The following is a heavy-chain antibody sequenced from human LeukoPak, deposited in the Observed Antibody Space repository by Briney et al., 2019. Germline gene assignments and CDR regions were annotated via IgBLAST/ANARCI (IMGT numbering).Heavy chain of an antibody. J-gene: IGHJ6*02. Sequence: SETLSLTCTVSGGSISSGGYYWSWIRQLPGKGLEWIGYIYNSGSTNYNPSLMNRISISVDTSKNQFSLKLSSVTAADTAVYYCAVNVLRFLEWPRDGMDVWGQGTTVTVSS. V-gene: IGHV4-31*03. CDR2: IYNSGST. CDR3: AVNVLRFLEWPRDGMDV. CDR1: GGSISSGGYY. D-gene: IGHD3-3*01.